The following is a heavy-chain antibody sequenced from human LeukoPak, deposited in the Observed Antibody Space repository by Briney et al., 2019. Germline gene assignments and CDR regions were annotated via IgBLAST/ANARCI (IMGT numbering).Heavy chain of an antibody. D-gene: IGHD1-26*01. Sequence: ASVKVSCKASGGTVSRYAISWVRQAPGQGLEWMGGYIPMFGTANYAQNFQNRVTITADESTSTFSMEVSSLRPEDTAVYFCAGASSKWELSFWGQGTQVTVSS. CDR1: GGTVSRYA. CDR2: YIPMFGTA. V-gene: IGHV1-69*13. J-gene: IGHJ4*02. CDR3: AGASSKWELSF.